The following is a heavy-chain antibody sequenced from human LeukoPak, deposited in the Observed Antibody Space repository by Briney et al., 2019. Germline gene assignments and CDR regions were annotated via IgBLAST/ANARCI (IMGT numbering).Heavy chain of an antibody. J-gene: IGHJ6*02. CDR3: ARDVGADSYYYYGMDV. V-gene: IGHV3-11*01. Sequence: GGSLRLSCAASGFTFSDYYMSWIRQAPGKGLEWVSYISSSGSTIYYADSVKGRFTISRDNAKNSLYLQMNSLRAEDTAVYYCARDVGADSYYYYGMDVWGQGTTATVSS. CDR2: ISSSGSTI. CDR1: GFTFSDYY. D-gene: IGHD1-26*01.